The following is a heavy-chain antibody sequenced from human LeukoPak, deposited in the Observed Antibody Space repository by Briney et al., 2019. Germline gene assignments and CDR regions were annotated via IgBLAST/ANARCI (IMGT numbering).Heavy chain of an antibody. CDR2: IYYSGYT. V-gene: IGHV4-59*01. CDR1: GCSISSYY. J-gene: IGHJ6*03. D-gene: IGHD3-16*01. CDR3: ARETSQKGAQYMDV. Sequence: SETLSLTCTASGCSISSYYWSWIRQPPGKGLKWVGNIYYSGYTTYSPSLRSRVTISVDTSKNQFSLKLSSVAAADTAVYYCARETSQKGAQYMDVWGKGTTITISS.